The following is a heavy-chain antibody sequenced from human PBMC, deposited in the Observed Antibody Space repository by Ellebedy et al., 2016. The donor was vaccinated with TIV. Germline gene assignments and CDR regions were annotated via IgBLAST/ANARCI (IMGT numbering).Heavy chain of an antibody. CDR3: ARGRRFFYYYGMDV. CDR1: GGSISSVDYY. CDR2: IYYSGST. Sequence: MPSETLSLTCTVSGGSISSVDYYWSWIRQHPGKGLEWIGYIYYSGSTYYNPSLKSRVTISVDTSKNQFSLKLSSVTAADTAVYYCARGRRFFYYYGMDVWGQGTTVTVSS. V-gene: IGHV4-31*03. D-gene: IGHD3-3*01. J-gene: IGHJ6*02.